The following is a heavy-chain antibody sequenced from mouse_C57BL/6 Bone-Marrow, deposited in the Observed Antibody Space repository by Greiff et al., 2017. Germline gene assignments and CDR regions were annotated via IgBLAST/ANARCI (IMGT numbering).Heavy chain of an antibody. V-gene: IGHV1-55*01. J-gene: IGHJ1*03. CDR1: DYTFTSYW. Sequence: QVQLQQPGAELVKPGASVKMSCKASDYTFTSYWITWVKQRPGQGLEWIGDIYPGSGSTNYNEKFKSKATLTVDTSSSTAYMQLSSLTSEDSAVXYCARKRYPYWHFDVWDTGTTVTVSS. D-gene: IGHD1-1*01. CDR3: ARKRYPYWHFDV. CDR2: IYPGSGST.